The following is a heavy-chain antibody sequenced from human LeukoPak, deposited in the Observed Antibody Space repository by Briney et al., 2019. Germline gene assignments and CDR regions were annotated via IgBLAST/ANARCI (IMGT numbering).Heavy chain of an antibody. V-gene: IGHV3-66*01. J-gene: IGHJ6*02. D-gene: IGHD6-19*01. CDR1: GFTVSDNY. CDR3: VRDRWPGLGDF. Sequence: PGGSLRLPCAASGFTVSDNYMSWVRQAPGKGLEWVSVVYSGGTTYYADPVKGRFTISRDNSKNTLYLQMSSLRAEDTAVYYCVRDRWPGLGDFWGQGTTVTVSS. CDR2: VYSGGTT.